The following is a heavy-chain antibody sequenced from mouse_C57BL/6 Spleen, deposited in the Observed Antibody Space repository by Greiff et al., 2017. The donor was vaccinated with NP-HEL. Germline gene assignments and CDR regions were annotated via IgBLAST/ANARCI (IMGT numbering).Heavy chain of an antibody. V-gene: IGHV5-17*01. CDR1: GFTFSDYG. J-gene: IGHJ4*01. CDR3: ARRGNYYGNYDYYAMDY. D-gene: IGHD2-1*01. Sequence: EVKLVESGGGLVKPGGSLKLSCAASGFTFSDYGMHWVRQAPEKGLEWVAYISSGSSTIYYADTVKGRFTISRDNAKNTLFLQMTSLRSEDTAMYYCARRGNYYGNYDYYAMDYWGQGTSVTVSS. CDR2: ISSGSSTI.